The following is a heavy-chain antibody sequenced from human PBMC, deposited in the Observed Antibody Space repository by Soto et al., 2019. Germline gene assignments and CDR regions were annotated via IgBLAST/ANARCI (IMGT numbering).Heavy chain of an antibody. J-gene: IGHJ4*01. V-gene: IGHV6-1*01. CDR3: DRGGFYTTVANFDC. D-gene: IGHD6-19*01. CDR1: LVTVSSNFVA. CDR2: TYYRLERYH. Sequence: SRTLSPTSALSLVTVSSNFVAWDGVWGSPSRGLWNRGSTYYRLERYHDYAASVRSRISINPDTSKNQFSLPLTSVTPGDTAVYYCDRGGFYTTVANFDCWGHGTLVTVSS.